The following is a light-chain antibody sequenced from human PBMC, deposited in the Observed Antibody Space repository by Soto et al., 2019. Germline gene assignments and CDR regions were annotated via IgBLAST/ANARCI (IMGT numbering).Light chain of an antibody. V-gene: IGKV3-20*01. Sequence: DIVLTQSPGTLSLSPGDEATLSCKASQAVTSKFLAWYQQKPGQPPRLLILGASTRATGIADRFSGSGSGTDFTLTISRLEPEDFAVYYCQQYGDSLLACGGGTKVE. CDR2: GAS. CDR1: QAVTSKF. CDR3: QQYGDSLLA. J-gene: IGKJ4*01.